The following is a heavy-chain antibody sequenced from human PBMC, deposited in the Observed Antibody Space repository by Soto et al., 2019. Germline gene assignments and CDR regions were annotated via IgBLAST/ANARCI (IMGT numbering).Heavy chain of an antibody. CDR1: GFSLSTSGVG. CDR2: IYWDDIK. D-gene: IGHD5-12*01. V-gene: IGHV2-5*02. Sequence: SGPTLVNPTQTLTLTCTFSGFSLSTSGVGVGWIRQPPGKALEWLALIYWDDIKRYSPSLKTRITITKDTSKNQVVLLMTNMDPVDTATYYCAHRRLDTISLYGMDVWGQGTTVTVS. J-gene: IGHJ6*02. CDR3: AHRRLDTISLYGMDV.